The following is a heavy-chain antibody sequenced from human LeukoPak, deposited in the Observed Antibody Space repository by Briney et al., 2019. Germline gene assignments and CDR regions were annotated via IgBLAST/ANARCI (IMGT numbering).Heavy chain of an antibody. Sequence: GGSLRLSRAASWFNDNSNYMSWVHQAPGKGLEWVSFIYSGSSTYYADSVQSRFTISRNNFENTMYLLMNSLRAEDTAVYYCARDGGDYYYYYGMDVWGQGTTVTVSS. CDR2: IYSGSST. CDR3: ARDGGDYYYYYGMDV. CDR1: WFNDNSNY. D-gene: IGHD2-21*02. J-gene: IGHJ6*02. V-gene: IGHV3-53*01.